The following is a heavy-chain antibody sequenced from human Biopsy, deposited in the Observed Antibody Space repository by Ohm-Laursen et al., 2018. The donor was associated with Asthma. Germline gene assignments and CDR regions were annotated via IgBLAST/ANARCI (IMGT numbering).Heavy chain of an antibody. CDR1: GYTFNSAG. J-gene: IGHJ6*02. Sequence: GASVKVSCKTSGYTFNSAGITWVRQAPGQGLEWMGWISVYNGSTKVAQKLQDRVTMITDTSTSTAYMELRSLRSDNTAVYLCARAVNYSHYYGIDVWGQGTTVTVS. CDR3: ARAVNYSHYYGIDV. D-gene: IGHD3-10*01. V-gene: IGHV1-18*01. CDR2: ISVYNGST.